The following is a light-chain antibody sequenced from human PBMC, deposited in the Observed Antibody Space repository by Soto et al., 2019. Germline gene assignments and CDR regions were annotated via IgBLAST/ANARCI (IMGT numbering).Light chain of an antibody. CDR2: SNY. Sequence: QSVLTQPPSASGTPGQRVTISCSGSSSNIGSNTVNWYHQLPGTAPKLLIYSNYQRHLGVPVRFSGFKSGTSASLAISGLQSKDEADYYCVAWDDSLNGYVFGTGTKVTVL. CDR1: SSNIGSNT. V-gene: IGLV1-44*01. CDR3: VAWDDSLNGYV. J-gene: IGLJ1*01.